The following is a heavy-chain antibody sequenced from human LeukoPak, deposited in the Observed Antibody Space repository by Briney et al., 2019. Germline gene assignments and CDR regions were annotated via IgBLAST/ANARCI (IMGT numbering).Heavy chain of an antibody. CDR1: GFTFSSYW. CDR3: ARGRDIVVLPAAIGY. CDR2: IKEDGSEK. J-gene: IGHJ4*02. Sequence: GGSLRLSCAASGFTFSSYWMSWVRQAPGKGLEWVANIKEDGSEKYYVDSVKGRFTISRDNSKNTLYLQMNSLRAEDTAVYYCARGRDIVVLPAAIGYWGQGTLVTVSS. V-gene: IGHV3-7*01. D-gene: IGHD2-2*01.